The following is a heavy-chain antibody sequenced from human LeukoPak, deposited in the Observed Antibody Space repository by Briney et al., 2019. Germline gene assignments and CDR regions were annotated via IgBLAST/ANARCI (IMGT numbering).Heavy chain of an antibody. CDR1: GSTFAASG. Sequence: GGSLRPSCAAAGSTFAASGTHWVRQAPGKGLEWVSFISGDGGSTYYAYSVKGRFTISRDNNNDSLYLQMNRLRAEDTALYYCAKGQSGSYYSFDYWGRGTLVTVSS. CDR2: ISGDGGST. J-gene: IGHJ4*02. CDR3: AKGQSGSYYSFDY. V-gene: IGHV3-43*02. D-gene: IGHD1-26*01.